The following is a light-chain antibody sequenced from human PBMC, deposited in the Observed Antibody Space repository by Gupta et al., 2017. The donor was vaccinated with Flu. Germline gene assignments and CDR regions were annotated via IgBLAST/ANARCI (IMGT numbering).Light chain of an antibody. CDR1: CNIGGRTA. CDR2: SNN. Sequence: IISCAGHCNIGGRTAVHWYQQLPGAAPKLLIYSNNKRPSGVPERFSDSKSATSASLTISGLQAEDEADYYCQSWDESLNGSMVFGGGTKLTVL. V-gene: IGLV1-44*01. CDR3: QSWDESLNGSMV. J-gene: IGLJ3*02.